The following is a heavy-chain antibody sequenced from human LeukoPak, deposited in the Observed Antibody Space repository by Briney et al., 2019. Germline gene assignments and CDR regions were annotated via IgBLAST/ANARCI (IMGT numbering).Heavy chain of an antibody. CDR2: ISGSGGST. V-gene: IGHV3-23*01. CDR1: GFSFSQAW. Sequence: GGSLRLSCAASGFSFSQAWMSWVRQAPGKGLEWVSAISGSGGSTYYADSVKGRFTISRDNSKNTLYLQMNSLRAEDTAVYYCAKRFYPSVTANGNYFDYWGQGTLVTVSS. J-gene: IGHJ4*02. CDR3: AKRFYPSVTANGNYFDY. D-gene: IGHD2-21*02.